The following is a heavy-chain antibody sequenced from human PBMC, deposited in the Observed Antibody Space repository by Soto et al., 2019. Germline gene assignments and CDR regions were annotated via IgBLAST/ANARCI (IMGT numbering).Heavy chain of an antibody. CDR2: IIPIDATV. J-gene: IGHJ6*01. Sequence: QVQLVQSGAEVKKPGSSVKVSCKASGGTFSNYALISWVRLAPGQGLEWMGGIIPIDATVNYARKFQGRITITADELTTTAYMDLGSLRSEDTAVYYCARELLGFGYTYGDVWGQGTTVTVSS. CDR3: ARELLGFGYTYGDV. D-gene: IGHD3-10*01. CDR1: GGTFSNYA. V-gene: IGHV1-69*12.